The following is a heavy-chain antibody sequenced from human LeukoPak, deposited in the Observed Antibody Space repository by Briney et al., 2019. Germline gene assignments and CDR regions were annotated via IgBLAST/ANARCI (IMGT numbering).Heavy chain of an antibody. CDR3: ARALELDYYYGMDV. V-gene: IGHV3-53*01. Sequence: GSLRLSCAASGFTVSSNYMSWVRQAPGKGLEWVSVIYSGGSTYYADSVKGRFTISRDNSKNTLYLQMNSLRAEDTAVYYCARALELDYYYGMDVWGQGTTVTVSS. D-gene: IGHD1-1*01. J-gene: IGHJ6*02. CDR2: IYSGGST. CDR1: GFTVSSNY.